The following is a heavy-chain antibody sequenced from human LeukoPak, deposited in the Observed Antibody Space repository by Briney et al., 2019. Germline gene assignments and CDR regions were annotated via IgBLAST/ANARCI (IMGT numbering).Heavy chain of an antibody. CDR1: GFTFSRYA. CDR2: IWSNGINK. D-gene: IGHD6-13*01. J-gene: IGHJ3*02. CDR3: AREGEIAETTFDI. V-gene: IGHV3-33*01. Sequence: PGGSLRLSCVASGFTFSRYAMHWVRQAPGRGLDWVAFIWSNGINKYYADSVKGRFTISRDNSKNTLYLQMNSLRAEDTAVYYCAREGEIAETTFDIWGQGTMLTVSS.